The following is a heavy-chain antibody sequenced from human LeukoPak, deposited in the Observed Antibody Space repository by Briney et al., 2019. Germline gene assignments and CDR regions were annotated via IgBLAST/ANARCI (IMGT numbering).Heavy chain of an antibody. J-gene: IGHJ4*02. CDR3: ARQSSGWPDFDY. Sequence: SETLSLTCAVYGGSFSAYYWTWIRQPPGKGLEWIGSFYYSGSTYQNPSLKSRVTISVDTSKNQFSLNVSSVTAADTAVYYCARQSSGWPDFDYWGQGTLVTVSS. V-gene: IGHV4-34*01. CDR1: GGSFSAYY. D-gene: IGHD6-19*01. CDR2: FYYSGST.